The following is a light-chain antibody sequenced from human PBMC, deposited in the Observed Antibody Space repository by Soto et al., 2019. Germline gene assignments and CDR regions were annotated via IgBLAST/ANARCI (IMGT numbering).Light chain of an antibody. CDR2: DAS. J-gene: IGKJ2*01. Sequence: EIGLTQSPATLSLSPGERATLSCRASQSVSSYLAWYQQKPGQAPRLLIYDASNRATGIPARFSGSGSGTDFTLTISSLEPEDFAFYYCQQRSNWPPYTFGQGTKLEIK. CDR3: QQRSNWPPYT. CDR1: QSVSSY. V-gene: IGKV3-11*01.